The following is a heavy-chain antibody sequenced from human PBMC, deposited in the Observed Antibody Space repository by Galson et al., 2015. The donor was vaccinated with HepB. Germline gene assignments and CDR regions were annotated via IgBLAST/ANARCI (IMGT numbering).Heavy chain of an antibody. CDR1: GFTFSDYY. V-gene: IGHV3-11*03. CDR3: ARTKNFDY. D-gene: IGHD2-8*01. Sequence: SLRLSCAASGFTFSDYYMSWIRQAPGKGLEWVSYISSASNYINYADSVKGRFTISRDNAKNSLYLQMDSLRAEDTAVYYCARTKNFDYWGQGTLVTVSS. CDR2: ISSASNYI. J-gene: IGHJ4*02.